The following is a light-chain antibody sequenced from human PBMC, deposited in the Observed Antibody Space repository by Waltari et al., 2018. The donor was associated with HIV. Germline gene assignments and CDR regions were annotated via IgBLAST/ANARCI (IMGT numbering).Light chain of an antibody. J-gene: IGLJ2*01. CDR1: TLRSYY. V-gene: IGLV3-19*01. Sequence: SSEVTQDPAVSVALGQTVRITCQGDTLRSYYASWYQQKPGQAPVLVIYGKTNRPSWIPYRFSGSNSGSTASFTLTGAQAEDEADYYCSSRDSSGHLVVFGGGTKLTVL. CDR3: SSRDSSGHLVV. CDR2: GKT.